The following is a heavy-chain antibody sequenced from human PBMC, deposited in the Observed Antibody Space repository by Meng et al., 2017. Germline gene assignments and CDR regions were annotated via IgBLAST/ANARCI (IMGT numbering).Heavy chain of an antibody. CDR1: GFTVSSNY. D-gene: IGHD6-13*01. CDR3: ARDLVLSSSWDPYYYYGMDV. V-gene: IGHV3-53*04. J-gene: IGHJ6*02. Sequence: GGSLKISCAASGFTVSSNYMSWVRQAPGKGLEWVSVIYSGGSTYYADSVKGRFTISRHNSKNTLYLQMNSLRAEDTAVYYCARDLVLSSSWDPYYYYGMDVWGQGTMVTVSS. CDR2: IYSGGST.